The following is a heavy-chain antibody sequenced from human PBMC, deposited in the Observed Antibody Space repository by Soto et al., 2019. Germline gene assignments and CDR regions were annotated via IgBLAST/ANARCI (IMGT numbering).Heavy chain of an antibody. V-gene: IGHV3-23*01. Sequence: EVLLLESGGGLVQPGGSLRLSCAASGFTFSSYAMTWVRQAPGKGLEWVSTISLSGGSTYYADSVEGRLTISRDNSKNTLFLQMNSLSADDTAVYYCAKDLVRAFDVWGQGTMVTVYS. J-gene: IGHJ3*01. CDR2: ISLSGGST. CDR3: AKDLVRAFDV. CDR1: GFTFSSYA. D-gene: IGHD3-10*01.